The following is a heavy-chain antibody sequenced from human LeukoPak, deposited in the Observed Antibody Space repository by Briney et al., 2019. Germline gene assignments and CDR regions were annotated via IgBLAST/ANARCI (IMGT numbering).Heavy chain of an antibody. CDR2: ISGSGDNT. J-gene: IGHJ4*02. CDR3: AKDFYSGSYYYFDY. V-gene: IGHV3-23*01. Sequence: PGGSLRLSCAASGFTFSSCAMNWVRQAPGTGLEWVSSISGSGDNTYYADSVKGRFTIPRDNSKNMLYLQMNSLRGEDTALYYCAKDFYSGSYYYFDYWGQGTLVTVSS. CDR1: GFTFSSCA. D-gene: IGHD1-26*01.